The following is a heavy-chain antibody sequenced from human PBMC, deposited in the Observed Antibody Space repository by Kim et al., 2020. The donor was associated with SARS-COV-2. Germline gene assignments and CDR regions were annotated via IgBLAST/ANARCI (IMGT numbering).Heavy chain of an antibody. CDR2: ISYDGSNK. J-gene: IGHJ4*02. CDR3: AREAYCGGDCYYYFDY. Sequence: GGSLRLSCAASGFTFSSYGMHWVRQSPGKGLEWVAVISYDGSNKYYADSVKGRFTISRDNSKNTLYLQMNSLRAEDTAVYYCAREAYCGGDCYYYFDYRGQGTLVTVSS. V-gene: IGHV3-33*05. CDR1: GFTFSSYG. D-gene: IGHD2-21*02.